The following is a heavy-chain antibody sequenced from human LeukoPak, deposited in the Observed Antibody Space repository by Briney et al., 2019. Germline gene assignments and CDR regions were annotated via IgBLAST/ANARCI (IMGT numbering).Heavy chain of an antibody. D-gene: IGHD3-10*01. CDR2: IYSDGGT. CDR1: GFTVTGNY. Sequence: GGSLRLSCAASGFTVTGNYMSWVRQAPGKVLEWVSIIYSDGGTKYTDSVKGRFTISRDNSKNTLYLQMNSLRAEDTAVYYCATPKRSGVSFDYWGQGTLVTVSS. J-gene: IGHJ4*02. V-gene: IGHV3-66*01. CDR3: ATPKRSGVSFDY.